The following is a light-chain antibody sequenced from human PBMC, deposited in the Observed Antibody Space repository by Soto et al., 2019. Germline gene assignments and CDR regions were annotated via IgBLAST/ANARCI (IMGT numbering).Light chain of an antibody. Sequence: DIQMTQSPSTLSGSVGDRVTITSRASHGISSSLAWYQQKPGEAPNLLIYAASTSQSGVPSRFRGSGSGTDFTLTITSLQPEDVATYYCQKYNSAHTWTFGQGTKVAIK. CDR1: HGISSS. J-gene: IGKJ1*01. CDR2: AAS. V-gene: IGKV1-27*01. CDR3: QKYNSAHTWT.